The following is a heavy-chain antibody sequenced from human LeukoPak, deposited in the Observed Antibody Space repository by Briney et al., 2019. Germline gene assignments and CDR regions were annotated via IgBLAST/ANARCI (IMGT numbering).Heavy chain of an antibody. Sequence: GGSLRLSCAASGFTFSSYSMNWVRQAPGKGLEWVSYISSASNTIYYADSVKGRFTISRDNAKNSLYLQMNSLRAEGTAMYYCARDGWFGDNNWFDPWGQGTLVTVSP. CDR2: ISSASNTI. V-gene: IGHV3-48*01. J-gene: IGHJ5*02. D-gene: IGHD3-10*01. CDR1: GFTFSSYS. CDR3: ARDGWFGDNNWFDP.